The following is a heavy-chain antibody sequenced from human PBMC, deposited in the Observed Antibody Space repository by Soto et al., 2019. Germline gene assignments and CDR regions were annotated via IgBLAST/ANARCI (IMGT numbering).Heavy chain of an antibody. CDR2: ISGSGSTT. V-gene: IGHV3-48*01. J-gene: IGHJ4*02. CDR3: ATSFI. Sequence: EVLLVESGGGLVQPGGSLRLSCAASGFNFNTISMNWVRQAPGKGLEWLSFISGSGSTTDYADSVKGRSTISRDNAKDSLFLQMNSLRAEDTAVNYCATSFIRGQGAVVTVSS. CDR1: GFNFNTIS.